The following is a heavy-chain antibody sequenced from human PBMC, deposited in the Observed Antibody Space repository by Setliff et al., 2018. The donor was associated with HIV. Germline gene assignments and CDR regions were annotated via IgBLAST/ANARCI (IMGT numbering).Heavy chain of an antibody. D-gene: IGHD3-10*01. J-gene: IGHJ4*02. V-gene: IGHV1-18*01. Sequence: AASVKVSCKAFGYTFINYGISWVRQAPGQGLEWMGWISAYNGNTNYPQKLQDRVTMTTDTSTSTAYMELRSLRSDDTAVYYCARDGYYYGSGSYSSFDYWGQGTRVTSPQ. CDR2: ISAYNGNT. CDR1: GYTFINYG. CDR3: ARDGYYYGSGSYSSFDY.